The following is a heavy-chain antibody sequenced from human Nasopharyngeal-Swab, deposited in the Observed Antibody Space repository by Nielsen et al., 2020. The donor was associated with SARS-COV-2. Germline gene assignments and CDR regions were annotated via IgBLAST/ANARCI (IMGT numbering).Heavy chain of an antibody. J-gene: IGHJ4*02. Sequence: ASVTVSCQASGYTFPSYYIHWLRQAPGQGLEWMGIINPSGGSTSYAQKFQGRVTMTRDTSTSPVYMDLSSLRSEDTAVYYCARVWGMSSSPFDYWGQGTLVTVSS. D-gene: IGHD3-16*01. V-gene: IGHV1-46*01. CDR2: INPSGGST. CDR1: GYTFPSYY. CDR3: ARVWGMSSSPFDY.